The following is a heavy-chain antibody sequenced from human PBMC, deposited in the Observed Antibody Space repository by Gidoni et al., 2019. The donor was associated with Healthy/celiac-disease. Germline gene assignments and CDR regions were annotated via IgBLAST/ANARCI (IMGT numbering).Heavy chain of an antibody. V-gene: IGHV3-21*01. D-gene: IGHD4-17*01. J-gene: IGHJ2*01. CDR3: ARRVTTGWYFDL. Sequence: LEWVSSISSISSYIYYADSVKGRFTISRDNAKNSLYLQMNSLRAEDTAVYYCARRVTTGWYFDLWGRGTLVTVSS. CDR2: ISSISSYI.